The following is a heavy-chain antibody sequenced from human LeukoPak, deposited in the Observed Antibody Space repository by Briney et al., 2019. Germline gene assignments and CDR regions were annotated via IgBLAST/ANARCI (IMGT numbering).Heavy chain of an antibody. Sequence: GGSLRLSCAASGFTFSSYSMNWVRQAPGKGLEWVSSISSSSSYIYYADSVKGRFTISRDNSKNTLYLQMNSLRAEDTAVYYCAKDHYYYDSSGYLYYFDYWGQGTLVTVSS. CDR3: AKDHYYYDSSGYLYYFDY. CDR1: GFTFSSYS. V-gene: IGHV3-21*01. D-gene: IGHD3-22*01. J-gene: IGHJ4*02. CDR2: ISSSSSYI.